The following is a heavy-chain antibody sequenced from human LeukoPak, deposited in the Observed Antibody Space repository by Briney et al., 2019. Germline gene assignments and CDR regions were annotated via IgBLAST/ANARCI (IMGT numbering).Heavy chain of an antibody. J-gene: IGHJ3*02. CDR3: AKANWGSQDAFDI. CDR2: IYSGGST. D-gene: IGHD7-27*01. V-gene: IGHV3-66*01. CDR1: GFTVSSNY. Sequence: GGSLRLSCAASGFTVSSNYMSWVRQAPGKGLEWVSVIYSGGSTFYADSVKGRFTISRDNSKNTLYLQMNSLRAEDTAVYYCAKANWGSQDAFDIWGQGTMVTVSS.